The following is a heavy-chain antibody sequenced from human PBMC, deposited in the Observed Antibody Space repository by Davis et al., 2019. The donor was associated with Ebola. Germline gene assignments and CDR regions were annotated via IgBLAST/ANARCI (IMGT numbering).Heavy chain of an antibody. V-gene: IGHV1-18*04. CDR2: INPHNGHT. CDR1: GYTFTNYG. D-gene: IGHD1-1*01. Sequence: AASVKVSCKASGYTFTNYGITWVRQAPGQGLEWMGWINPHNGHTNYAQNVQGRVIMTSDTATTTAYMEVGSLRSDDTAVYYCARAQFPTTSDHWGQGTLVTVSS. J-gene: IGHJ4*02. CDR3: ARAQFPTTSDH.